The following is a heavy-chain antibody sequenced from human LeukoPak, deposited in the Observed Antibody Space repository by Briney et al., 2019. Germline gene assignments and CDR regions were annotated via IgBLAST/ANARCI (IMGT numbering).Heavy chain of an antibody. J-gene: IGHJ5*02. Sequence: PGGSLRLSCAASGFTVSSNYMSWVRQAPGKGLEWVSFIYSGGSTYYADSVKGRFTISRDNSKNTLYLQMNSLRAEDTAVYYCAREIYYDSSGYYHPWGQGTLVTVSS. CDR1: GFTVSSNY. V-gene: IGHV3-53*01. CDR2: IYSGGST. CDR3: AREIYYDSSGYYHP. D-gene: IGHD3-22*01.